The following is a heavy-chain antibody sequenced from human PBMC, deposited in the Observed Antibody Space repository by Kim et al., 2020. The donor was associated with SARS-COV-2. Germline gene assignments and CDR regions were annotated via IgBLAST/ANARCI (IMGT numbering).Heavy chain of an antibody. V-gene: IGHV3-9*01. CDR3: GKDMSVWQKTIVY. J-gene: IGHJ4*02. CDR2: ISWNSGSI. CDR1: GFTFDDYA. Sequence: GGSLRLSCAASGFTFDDYAMHWVRQAPGKGLEWVSGISWNSGSIGYADSVKGRFTISRDNAKNSLYLQMNSLRAEDTALYNCGKDMSVWQKTIVYWGQGT. D-gene: IGHD3-16*01.